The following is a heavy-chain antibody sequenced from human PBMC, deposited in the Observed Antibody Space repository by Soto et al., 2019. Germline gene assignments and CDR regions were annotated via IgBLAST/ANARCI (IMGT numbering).Heavy chain of an antibody. CDR2: IFPTDEK. J-gene: IGHJ6*02. CDR3: ARIFGAGWSGGLRYYGMDV. V-gene: IGHV2-26*01. D-gene: IGHD6-19*01. CDR1: GFSLGNDGMG. Sequence: QVTLKESGPVLMKTTETLTLTCAVSGFSLGNDGMGVTWIRQTPGRALEWLAHIFPTDEKSYSPTLKNRLVISKDTSKGQVVLTMTNVNPLDTATYYCARIFGAGWSGGLRYYGMDVWGQGTAVTVSS.